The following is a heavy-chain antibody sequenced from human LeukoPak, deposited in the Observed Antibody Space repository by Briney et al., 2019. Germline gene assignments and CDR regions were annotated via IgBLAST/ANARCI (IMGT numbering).Heavy chain of an antibody. Sequence: GGSLRLSCAASGFTFSDYYMRWIRQAPGKGLEWVSYISSSGSIIYYADSVKGRFTISRDNAKNSLYLQMNSLRAEDTAVYYCATDYDFWSGYPAAYWGQGTLVTVSS. V-gene: IGHV3-11*04. D-gene: IGHD3-3*01. CDR1: GFTFSDYY. CDR3: ATDYDFWSGYPAAY. J-gene: IGHJ4*02. CDR2: ISSSGSII.